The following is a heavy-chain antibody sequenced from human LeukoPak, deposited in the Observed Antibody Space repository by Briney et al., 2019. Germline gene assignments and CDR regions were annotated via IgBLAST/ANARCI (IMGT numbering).Heavy chain of an antibody. Sequence: GGSLRLSCAASGFTFSSYWMSWVRQAPGKGLQWVANIRHDGGDKYYVDSVRGRFTISRDNAKNSLYLQMDSLRAEDTAVYYCARAPMPPAPADYWGQGTLVAVSS. V-gene: IGHV3-7*01. D-gene: IGHD2-2*01. J-gene: IGHJ4*02. CDR2: IRHDGGDK. CDR1: GFTFSSYW. CDR3: ARAPMPPAPADY.